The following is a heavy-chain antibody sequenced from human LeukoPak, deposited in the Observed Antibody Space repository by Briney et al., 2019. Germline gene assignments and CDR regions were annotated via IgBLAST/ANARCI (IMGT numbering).Heavy chain of an antibody. CDR3: ARRGYHDYSRFDY. D-gene: IGHD3-16*01. V-gene: IGHV3-21*01. J-gene: IGHJ4*02. Sequence: RGSMRLSCAGSAFTFSRDSMNWVRQAEGKWLEWVSSISGSSSDIYYADSVKGRFTISRDNATKSVYLQMKSLRVEDTAVYYCARRGYHDYSRFDYWGQGTLVTVSS. CDR2: ISGSSSDI. CDR1: AFTFSRDS.